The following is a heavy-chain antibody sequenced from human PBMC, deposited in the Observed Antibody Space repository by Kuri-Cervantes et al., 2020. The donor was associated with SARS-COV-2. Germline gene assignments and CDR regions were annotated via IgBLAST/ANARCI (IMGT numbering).Heavy chain of an antibody. J-gene: IGHJ4*02. D-gene: IGHD3-16*02. Sequence: SCSVSGGSITNNGYYWSWIRQHPEKGLEWIGYIFNTGTTYFNPSLKSRLTMSVDTSKNQFSLKLTSVTAADTAVYYCASRLRLGELSLMLDYWGQGTLVTVSS. CDR2: IFNTGTT. CDR1: GGSITNNGYY. V-gene: IGHV4-31*02. CDR3: ASRLRLGELSLMLDY.